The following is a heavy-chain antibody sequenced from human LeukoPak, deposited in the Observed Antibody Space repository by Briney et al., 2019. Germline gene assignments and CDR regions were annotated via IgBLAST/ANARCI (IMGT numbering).Heavy chain of an antibody. CDR3: AKEEGIAVAGPGLDY. V-gene: IGHV3-33*06. CDR2: IWYDGSSK. CDR1: GFTFSSYG. D-gene: IGHD6-19*01. J-gene: IGHJ4*02. Sequence: SGGSLRLSCAASGFTFSSYGMHWVRQAPGKGLEWVAVIWYDGSSKYYADSVKGRFTISRDNSKNTLYLQMSSLRAEDTAVYYCAKEEGIAVAGPGLDYWGQGTLVTVSS.